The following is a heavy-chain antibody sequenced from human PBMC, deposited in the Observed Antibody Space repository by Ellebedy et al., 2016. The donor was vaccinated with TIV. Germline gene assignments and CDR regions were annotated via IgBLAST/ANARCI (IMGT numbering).Heavy chain of an antibody. CDR3: AKGSQWLGRTCFDY. CDR2: ISGNGGRT. Sequence: PGGSLRLSCAASGFTFSSYAMSWVRQAPGKGLEWVSSISGNGGRTDYANSVKGRFTISRDNSNNSLYLQMNILRAEDTAVYYCAKGSQWLGRTCFDYWGQGTLVTVSS. J-gene: IGHJ4*02. CDR1: GFTFSSYA. V-gene: IGHV3-23*01. D-gene: IGHD6-19*01.